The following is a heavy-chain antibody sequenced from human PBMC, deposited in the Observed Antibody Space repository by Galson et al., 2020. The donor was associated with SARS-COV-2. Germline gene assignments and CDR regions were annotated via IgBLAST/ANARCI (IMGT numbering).Heavy chain of an antibody. CDR2: IWYDGSNK. CDR3: ARGDCTYGVCYDYHYNAMDV. V-gene: IGHV3-33*01. D-gene: IGHD2-8*01. CDR1: GFTFSSYG. Sequence: TGGSLRLSCAASGFTFSSYGMHWVRQAPGKGLEWVAVIWYDGSNKYYTDSVKGRFTVSRDNSKNTLYLQMNSLRAEDTAVYYCARGDCTYGVCYDYHYNAMDVWGQGTTVTVSS. J-gene: IGHJ6*02.